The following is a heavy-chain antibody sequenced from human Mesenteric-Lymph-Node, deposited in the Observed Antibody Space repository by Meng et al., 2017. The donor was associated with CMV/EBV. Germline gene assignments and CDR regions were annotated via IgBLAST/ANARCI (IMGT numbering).Heavy chain of an antibody. CDR3: ARSRRLWVTPSGPAEYFQH. CDR1: GGTFRSYA. Sequence: SSVKVSCKASGGTFRSYAISWVRQAPGQGLEWMGGIIPIFGTANYAQKFQGRVTITTDESTSTAYMELSSLRSEDTAVYCCARSRRLWVTPSGPAEYFQHWGQGTLVTVSS. V-gene: IGHV1-69*05. J-gene: IGHJ1*01. CDR2: IIPIFGTA. D-gene: IGHD5-18*01.